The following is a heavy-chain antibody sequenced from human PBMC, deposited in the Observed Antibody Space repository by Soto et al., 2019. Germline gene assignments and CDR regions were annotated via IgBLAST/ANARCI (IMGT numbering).Heavy chain of an antibody. D-gene: IGHD3-3*01. Sequence: SLRLSCAASGFTFSSYAMSWVRQAPGKGLEWVSAISGSGGSTYYADSVKGRFTISRDNSKNTPYLQMNSLRAEDTAVYYCAKVTVLRFLEWSPDAFDIWGQGTMVTVSS. J-gene: IGHJ3*02. CDR3: AKVTVLRFLEWSPDAFDI. V-gene: IGHV3-23*01. CDR1: GFTFSSYA. CDR2: ISGSGGST.